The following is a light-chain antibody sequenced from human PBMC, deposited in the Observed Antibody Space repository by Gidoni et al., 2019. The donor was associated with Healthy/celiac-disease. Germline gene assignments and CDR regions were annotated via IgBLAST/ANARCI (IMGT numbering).Light chain of an antibody. V-gene: IGKV1-5*03. CDR3: QQYNSYSWT. J-gene: IGKJ1*01. CDR1: QRISSW. CDR2: KAS. Sequence: DIQITQSPSTLSASVGDRVTITCRASQRISSWLAWYQQKPGKAPKLLIYKASSLESGVPSRFSGSGSGTEFTLTISSLQPDDFATDYCQQYNSYSWTFGQGTKVEIK.